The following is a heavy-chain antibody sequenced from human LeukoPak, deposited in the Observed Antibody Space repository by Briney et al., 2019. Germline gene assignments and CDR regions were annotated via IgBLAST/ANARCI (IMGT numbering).Heavy chain of an antibody. V-gene: IGHV3-30*03. J-gene: IGHJ5*02. D-gene: IGHD3-10*01. CDR3: ARETGLTYYYGSGSVNWFDP. CDR1: GFTFSSYG. CDR2: ISYDGSNK. Sequence: GRSLRLSCAASGFTFSSYGMHWVRQAPGKGLEWVAVISYDGSNKYYADSVKGRFTISRDNAKNSLYLQMNSLRAEDTAVYYCARETGLTYYYGSGSVNWFDPWGQGTLVTVSS.